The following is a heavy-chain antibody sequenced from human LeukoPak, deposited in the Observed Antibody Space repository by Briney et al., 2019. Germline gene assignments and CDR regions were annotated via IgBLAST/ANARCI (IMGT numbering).Heavy chain of an antibody. V-gene: IGHV4-39*07. CDR3: ARDKKDYGGNSNVHAFDI. CDR1: GGSISSSSYY. D-gene: IGHD4-23*01. CDR2: IYYSGST. J-gene: IGHJ3*02. Sequence: SSETLSLTCTVSGGSISSSSYYWGWIRQPPGKGLEWIGSIYYSGSTYYNPSLKSRVTMSVDTSKNQFSLKLSSVTAADTAIYYCARDKKDYGGNSNVHAFDIWGQGTMVTVSS.